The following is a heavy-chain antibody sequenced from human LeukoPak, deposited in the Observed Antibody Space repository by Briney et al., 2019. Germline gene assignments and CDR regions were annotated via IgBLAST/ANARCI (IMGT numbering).Heavy chain of an antibody. V-gene: IGHV1-2*02. J-gene: IGHJ4*02. Sequence: GASVKVSCKTSGYTFATYFMHWVRQAPGQGLERMGYIKPNSGVTNYAQKFRGRVTMTWDTSISTAYIELSGLTSDDTAIYYCARPTYCGSDCYFNFDYWGQGTLVTVSS. CDR1: GYTFATYF. D-gene: IGHD2-21*02. CDR3: ARPTYCGSDCYFNFDY. CDR2: IKPNSGVT.